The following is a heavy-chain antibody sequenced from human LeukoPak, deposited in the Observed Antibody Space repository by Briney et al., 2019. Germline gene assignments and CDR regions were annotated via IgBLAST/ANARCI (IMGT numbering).Heavy chain of an antibody. D-gene: IGHD2-8*02. CDR3: ARQNNPWSHADL. CDR2: IYKSGST. J-gene: IGHJ4*02. Sequence: PGGSLRLSCAASGFSFSSYWMSWIRQSPGKGLEWIGDIYKSGSTNYNPSLKSRVTISIDTSNNQFSLKVKSVSAADTALYYCARQNNPWSHADLWGQGTLVTVSS. CDR1: GFSFSSYW. V-gene: IGHV4-59*01.